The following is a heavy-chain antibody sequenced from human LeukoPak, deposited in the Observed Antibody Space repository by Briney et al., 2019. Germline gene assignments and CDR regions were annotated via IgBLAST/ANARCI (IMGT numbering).Heavy chain of an antibody. J-gene: IGHJ4*02. CDR1: GFIFSGSA. CDR3: ARDRYSSSWD. CDR2: IYSGGST. V-gene: IGHV3-66*01. D-gene: IGHD6-13*01. Sequence: GGSLRLSCAASGFIFSGSAMHWVRQAPGKGLEWVSVIYSGGSTYYADSVKGRFTISRDNSKNTLYLQMNSLRAEDTAVYYCARDRYSSSWDWGQGTLVTVSS.